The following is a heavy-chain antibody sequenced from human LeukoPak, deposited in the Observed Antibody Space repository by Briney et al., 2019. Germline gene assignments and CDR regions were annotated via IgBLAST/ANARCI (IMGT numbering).Heavy chain of an antibody. CDR3: ARTYGGFDY. J-gene: IGHJ4*02. D-gene: IGHD4-23*01. V-gene: IGHV3-74*01. Sequence: GGSLRLSCAASGFTFSGYWMHWVRQAPGKGLVWVSRIDSDGSRTTYAHSVKGRFTISRDNAKNTLYLQMNSLRAEDTAVYYCARTYGGFDYRGQGTLVTVSS. CDR2: IDSDGSRT. CDR1: GFTFSGYW.